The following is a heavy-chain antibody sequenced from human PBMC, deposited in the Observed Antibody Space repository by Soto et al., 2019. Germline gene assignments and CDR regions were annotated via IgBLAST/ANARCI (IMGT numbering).Heavy chain of an antibody. V-gene: IGHV3-11*01. Sequence: GGSLRLSCAASGFTFSDYYMSWIRQAPGKGLEWVSYISSNGSNIYYANSVKGRFTISRDDAKNSLYLQMNSLRPEDTALYFCTRDIFRTITTVDFWGQGTLVTVSS. CDR2: ISSNGSNI. CDR1: GFTFSDYY. CDR3: TRDIFRTITTVDF. J-gene: IGHJ4*02. D-gene: IGHD4-4*01.